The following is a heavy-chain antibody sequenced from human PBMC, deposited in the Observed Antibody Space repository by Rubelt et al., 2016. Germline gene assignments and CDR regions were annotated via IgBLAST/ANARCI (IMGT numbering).Heavy chain of an antibody. V-gene: IGHV4-4*01. D-gene: IGHD5-18*01. CDR2: IFHSGST. CDR1: GGSISSNNW. CDR3: ASLKQLYYFDY. Sequence: GGSISSNNWWTWLRQPPGKGLEWIGEIFHSGSTTYNPSLKSRVTISVDNSKNQFSLNLYSVTAADTAVYFCASLKQLYYFDYWGQGTLVTVSS. J-gene: IGHJ4*02.